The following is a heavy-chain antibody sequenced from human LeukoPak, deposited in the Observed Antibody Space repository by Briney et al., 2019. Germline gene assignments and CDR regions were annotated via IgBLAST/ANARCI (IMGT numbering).Heavy chain of an antibody. J-gene: IGHJ6*02. CDR2: IFYSGST. D-gene: IGHD6-19*01. Sequence: SDTLSLTCAVSGYSISSSNWWGWIRQPPGKGLEWIGYIFYSGSTYYNPSLKSRVTMSVDTSKNQFSLKLSSVTAVDTAVYYCARNPAGYYYYYGMDVWGQGTTVTVSS. CDR3: ARNPAGYYYYYGMDV. CDR1: GYSISSSNW. V-gene: IGHV4-28*01.